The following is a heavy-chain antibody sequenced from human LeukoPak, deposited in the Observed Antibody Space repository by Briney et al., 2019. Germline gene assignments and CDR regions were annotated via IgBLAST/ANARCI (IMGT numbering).Heavy chain of an antibody. Sequence: ASVKVSCKASGYTFTGYYMHWVRQAPGQGLEWMGRINPNSGGTNCAQKFQGRVTMTRDTSISTAYMELSRLRSDDTAVYYCARRFIAAAGKYYFDYWGQGTLVTVSS. CDR3: ARRFIAAAGKYYFDY. CDR1: GYTFTGYY. D-gene: IGHD6-13*01. J-gene: IGHJ4*02. V-gene: IGHV1-2*06. CDR2: INPNSGGT.